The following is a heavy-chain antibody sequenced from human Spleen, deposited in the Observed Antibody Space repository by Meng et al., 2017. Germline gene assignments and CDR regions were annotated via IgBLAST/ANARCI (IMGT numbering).Heavy chain of an antibody. CDR1: GFSFSSYA. CDR2: ISAGGVTT. J-gene: IGHJ4*02. Sequence: GESLKISCSASGFSFSSYAMSWVRQAPGKGLEWVSAISAGGVTTYYVDSVKGRFTISRDNAKNSLYLQMNSLRVEDTAVYYCARGEEGAILDYWGQGTPVTVSS. D-gene: IGHD3-16*01. CDR3: ARGEEGAILDY. V-gene: IGHV3-23*01.